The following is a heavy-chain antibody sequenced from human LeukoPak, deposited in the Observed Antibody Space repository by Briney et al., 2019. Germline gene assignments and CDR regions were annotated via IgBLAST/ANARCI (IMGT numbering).Heavy chain of an antibody. V-gene: IGHV4-61*01. CDR3: ARTVDSSGYHWDY. Sequence: SETLSLTCTVSGGSVNSGSYYWSWIRQPPGKGLEWIGYIYYSGGTNYNPSLKSRVTISVDTSKNQFSLKLSSVTAADTAVYYCARTVDSSGYHWDYWGQGTLVTVSS. J-gene: IGHJ4*02. D-gene: IGHD3-22*01. CDR2: IYYSGGT. CDR1: GGSVNSGSYY.